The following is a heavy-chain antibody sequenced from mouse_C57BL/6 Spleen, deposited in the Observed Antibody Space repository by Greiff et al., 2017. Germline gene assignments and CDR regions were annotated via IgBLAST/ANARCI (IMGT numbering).Heavy chain of an antibody. CDR3: ASLVAPGYFDV. D-gene: IGHD1-1*01. Sequence: QVQLQQSGAELVRPGTSVKMSCKASGYTFTNYWIGWAKQRPGHGLEWIGYIYPGGGYTNYNEKFKGKATLTADKYSSTAYLQFSSLTSEDSAIYYCASLVAPGYFDVWGTGTTVTVSS. CDR1: GYTFTNYW. CDR2: IYPGGGYT. J-gene: IGHJ1*03. V-gene: IGHV1-63*01.